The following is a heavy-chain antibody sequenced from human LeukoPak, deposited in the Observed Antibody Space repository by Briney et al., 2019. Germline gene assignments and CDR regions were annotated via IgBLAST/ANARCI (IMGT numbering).Heavy chain of an antibody. CDR2: INHSGST. D-gene: IGHD4-17*01. V-gene: IGHV4-34*01. Sequence: SETLSLTCAVYGGSFSGYYWSWIRQPPGKGLEWIGEINHSGSTNYDPSLKSRVTISVDTSKNRFSLKLSSVTAADTAVYYCARGGAVTTFFGSWKYFDYWGQGTLVTVSS. CDR1: GGSFSGYY. J-gene: IGHJ4*02. CDR3: ARGGAVTTFFGSWKYFDY.